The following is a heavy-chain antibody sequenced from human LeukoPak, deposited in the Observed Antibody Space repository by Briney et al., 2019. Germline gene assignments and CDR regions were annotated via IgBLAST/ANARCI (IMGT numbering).Heavy chain of an antibody. CDR1: GFTFSRSS. D-gene: IGHD3-16*01. Sequence: PGGSLRLSCAVSGFTFSRSSMTWVRQAPGKGLEWVAEQKEDGSEEHYVDSVKGRFTISRDNAKNSMYLQMKRLRAEDTAVYYCATGGAVGGYFQYWGQGTLVSVSS. CDR3: ATGGAVGGYFQY. CDR2: QKEDGSEE. V-gene: IGHV3-7*05. J-gene: IGHJ1*01.